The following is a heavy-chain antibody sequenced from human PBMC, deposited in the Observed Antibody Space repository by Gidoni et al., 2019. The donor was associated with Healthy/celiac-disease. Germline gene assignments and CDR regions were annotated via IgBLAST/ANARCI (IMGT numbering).Heavy chain of an antibody. V-gene: IGHV1-69*01. Sequence: QVQLVQSGAEVKKPGSSVKVSCKASGGTFSSYAISWVRPAPGQGLEWMGGIIPIFGTANYAQKFQGRVTITADESTSTAYMELSSLRSEDTAVYYCASRYCSSTSCSISGKYYYYYGMDVWGQGTTVTVSS. CDR3: ASRYCSSTSCSISGKYYYYYGMDV. CDR1: GGTFSSYA. D-gene: IGHD2-2*01. J-gene: IGHJ6*02. CDR2: IIPIFGTA.